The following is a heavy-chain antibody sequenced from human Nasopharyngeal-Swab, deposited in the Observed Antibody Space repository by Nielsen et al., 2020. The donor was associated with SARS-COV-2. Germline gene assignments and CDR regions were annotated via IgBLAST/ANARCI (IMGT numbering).Heavy chain of an antibody. J-gene: IGHJ4*02. V-gene: IGHV3-74*01. CDR3: VKDEHSFHIGPLYY. CDR2: INSDGSST. D-gene: IGHD5-18*01. CDR1: GFTFSSYW. Sequence: GESLKISCAASGFTFSSYWMHWVRQAPGKGLVWVSRINSDGSSTSYADSVKGRFTISRDNSKNTLFLEMNGLRPEDSAMYYCVKDEHSFHIGPLYYWGQGALVAVSS.